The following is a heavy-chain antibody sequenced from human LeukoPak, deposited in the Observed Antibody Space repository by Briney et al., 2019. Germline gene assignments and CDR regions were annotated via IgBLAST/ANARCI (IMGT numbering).Heavy chain of an antibody. V-gene: IGHV1-69*13. D-gene: IGHD3-10*01. CDR1: GGTFSSYA. J-gene: IGHJ5*02. Sequence: SVKVSCKASGGTFSSYAISWVRQAPGQGLEWMGGIIPIFGTANYAQKFQGRVTITADESTSTAYMELSSLRSEDTAVYYCARDFTMVRGVITRFDPWGQGTLVTVSS. CDR3: ARDFTMVRGVITRFDP. CDR2: IIPIFGTA.